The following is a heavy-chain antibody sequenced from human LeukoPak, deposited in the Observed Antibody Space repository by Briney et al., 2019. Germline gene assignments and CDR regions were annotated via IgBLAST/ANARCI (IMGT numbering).Heavy chain of an antibody. CDR1: GSSFTTYW. CDR3: ARHSPALGYCSTTSCRTPLDY. Sequence: GESLKISCKGSGSSFTTYWIGWVRQMLGKGLEWMGIIYLGDSDTRHSPSFQGQVTISADKSINTAYLQWSSLKASDTAMYYCARHSPALGYCSTTSCRTPLDYWGQGTLVTVSS. V-gene: IGHV5-51*01. D-gene: IGHD2-2*01. CDR2: IYLGDSDT. J-gene: IGHJ4*02.